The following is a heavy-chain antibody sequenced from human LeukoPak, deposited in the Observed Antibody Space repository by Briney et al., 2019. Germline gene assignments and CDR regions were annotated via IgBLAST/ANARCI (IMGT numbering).Heavy chain of an antibody. CDR2: IYTSGST. Sequence: KPSQTLSLTCTVSGGSISSGSFYWSWVRQPAGKGLELIGRIYTSGSTNYNPSLKSRVTISVDTSKNHFSLRLSSVTAADTAVYYCARGPYSDFWSGYPYFDYWGQGTLVTVSS. J-gene: IGHJ4*02. V-gene: IGHV4-61*02. CDR1: GGSISSGSFY. D-gene: IGHD3-3*01. CDR3: ARGPYSDFWSGYPYFDY.